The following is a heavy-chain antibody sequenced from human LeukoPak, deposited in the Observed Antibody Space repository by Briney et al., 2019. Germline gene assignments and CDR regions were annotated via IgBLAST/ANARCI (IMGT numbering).Heavy chain of an antibody. V-gene: IGHV1-58*01. Sequence: GTSVKVSCKASGFTLRSAVQWVRQARGQRLEWIGWIVVGSGHTSYAQKFQGKVTITTDMSTNTAYMELSSLRSEDTAVYYCALRGNWNDVWSPNSYYYYMDVWGKGTTVTVSS. CDR1: GFTLRSA. J-gene: IGHJ6*03. D-gene: IGHD1-1*01. CDR2: IVVGSGHT. CDR3: ALRGNWNDVWSPNSYYYYMDV.